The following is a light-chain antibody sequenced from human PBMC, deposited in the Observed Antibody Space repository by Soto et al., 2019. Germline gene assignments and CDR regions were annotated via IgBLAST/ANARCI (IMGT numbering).Light chain of an antibody. Sequence: EIVLTQSPGTLSLSPGERATLSCRASQSVPRSYLAWYQQKPGQAPRLLIYGTSSRATGIPDRFSGSGSGTDFTLTINRLEPEDFAVYYCQPYNNWPLTFGGGTKVDI. CDR2: GTS. V-gene: IGKV3-20*01. J-gene: IGKJ4*01. CDR3: QPYNNWPLT. CDR1: QSVPRSY.